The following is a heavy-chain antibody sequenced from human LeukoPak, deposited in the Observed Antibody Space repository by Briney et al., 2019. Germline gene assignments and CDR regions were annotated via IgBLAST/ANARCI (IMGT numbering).Heavy chain of an antibody. CDR1: GFTFSRYN. CDR3: ARAYSERYGLGYYYMDV. J-gene: IGHJ6*03. V-gene: IGHV3-21*01. CDR2: ISSSSSYI. Sequence: GGSLRLSCAASGFTFSRYNMNWVRQAPGKGLEWVSSISSSSSYIYYADSVKGRFTISRDNAKKSVYLQMNSLRAEDTAVYYCARAYSERYGLGYYYMDVWGKGTTVTISS. D-gene: IGHD1-26*01.